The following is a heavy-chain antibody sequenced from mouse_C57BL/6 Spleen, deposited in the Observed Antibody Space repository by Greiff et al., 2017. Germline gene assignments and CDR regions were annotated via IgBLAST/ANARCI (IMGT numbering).Heavy chain of an antibody. CDR3: ARSGDVGTWFAY. V-gene: IGHV1-80*01. CDR2: IYPGDGDT. J-gene: IGHJ3*01. CDR1: GYAFSSYW. Sequence: QVQLQQSGAELVKPGASVKISCKASGYAFSSYWMNWVKQKPGKGLEWIGQIYPGDGDTNYNGKFKGKATLTADKSSSTAYMQLSSLTSEDSAVYFCARSGDVGTWFAYWGQGTLVTVSA. D-gene: IGHD3-1*01.